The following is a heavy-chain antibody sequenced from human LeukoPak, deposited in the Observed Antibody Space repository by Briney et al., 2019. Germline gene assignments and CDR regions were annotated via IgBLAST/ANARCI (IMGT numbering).Heavy chain of an antibody. Sequence: SETLSLTCSVSGGSISPYYWNWIRQPPGKGLEWIGYIYYSGSTNYNPSLKSRVTISVDTSKNQFSLKLNSVTAADTAVYYCARRELGDAFGIWGQGTMVTVSS. J-gene: IGHJ3*02. D-gene: IGHD3-10*01. CDR1: GGSISPYY. V-gene: IGHV4-59*01. CDR2: IYYSGST. CDR3: ARRELGDAFGI.